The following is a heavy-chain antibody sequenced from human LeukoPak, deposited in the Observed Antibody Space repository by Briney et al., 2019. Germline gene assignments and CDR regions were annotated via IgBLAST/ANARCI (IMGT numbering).Heavy chain of an antibody. CDR3: ARGEAVSVAEAGTPNDY. V-gene: IGHV1-18*01. CDR2: ISAYNGNT. D-gene: IGHD6-13*01. CDR1: GYIFTKFG. J-gene: IGHJ4*02. Sequence: ASVKVSCKASGYIFTKFGVTWVRQAPGQGLEWMGWISAYNGNTKYAQKVQGRVTMTTDTSTSTAYMELRSLRSDDTAVYYCARGEAVSVAEAGTPNDYWGQGTLVTVSS.